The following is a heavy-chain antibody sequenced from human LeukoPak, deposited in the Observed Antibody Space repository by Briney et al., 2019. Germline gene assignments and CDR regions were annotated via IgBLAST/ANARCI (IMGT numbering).Heavy chain of an antibody. D-gene: IGHD6-13*01. CDR2: IYYSGST. CDR3: ARDSSKRIAAAGTFDY. Sequence: SETLSLTCTVSGGPISSYYWSWIRQPPGKGLEWIGYIYYSGSTNYNPSLKSRVTISVDTSKNQFSLKLSSVTAADTAVYYCARDSSKRIAAAGTFDYWGQGTLVTVSS. J-gene: IGHJ4*02. CDR1: GGPISSYY. V-gene: IGHV4-59*01.